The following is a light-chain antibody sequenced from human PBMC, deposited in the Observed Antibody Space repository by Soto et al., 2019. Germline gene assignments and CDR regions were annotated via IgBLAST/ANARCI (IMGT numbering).Light chain of an antibody. CDR2: RAS. J-gene: IGKJ1*01. CDR1: QSVSSK. Sequence: EIVLTQSPATLSVSPGERATLSCRASQSVSSKLAWYQQKPGQAPRLLIYRASTRATDIPARFSGSGSGTEFTLTISSLQSEDFAVYYCQEYNNWPPWTFGQGTKVDIK. V-gene: IGKV3-15*01. CDR3: QEYNNWPPWT.